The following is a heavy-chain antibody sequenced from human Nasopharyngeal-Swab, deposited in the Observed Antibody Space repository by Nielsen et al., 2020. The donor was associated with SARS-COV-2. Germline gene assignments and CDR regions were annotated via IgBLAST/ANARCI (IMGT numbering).Heavy chain of an antibody. V-gene: IGHV2-26*01. CDR1: GFSLSNARMG. Sequence: SGPTLLQPTETLTLTCTVSGFSLSNARMGVSWIRQPPGKALEWLAHIFSNDEKSYSTSLKSRLTISKDTSKSQVVLTMTNMDPVDTATYYCAREGGSSWYYYFDYWGQGTLVTVSS. J-gene: IGHJ4*02. CDR2: IFSNDEK. CDR3: AREGGSSWYYYFDY. D-gene: IGHD6-13*01.